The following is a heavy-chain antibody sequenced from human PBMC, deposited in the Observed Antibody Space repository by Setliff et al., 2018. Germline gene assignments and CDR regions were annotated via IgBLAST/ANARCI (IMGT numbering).Heavy chain of an antibody. D-gene: IGHD3-16*02. V-gene: IGHV4-34*01. CDR1: GGSFSGYY. CDR2: INHSGST. CDR3: ARGKVLYDYVWGSYRYEDYYYGMDV. Sequence: SETLSLTCAVYGGSFSGYYWSWIRQPPGKGLEWIGEINHSGSTNYNPSLKGRVTISVDTSKNQFSLKLSSVTAADTAVYYCARGKVLYDYVWGSYRYEDYYYGMDVWGQGTTVTV. J-gene: IGHJ6*02.